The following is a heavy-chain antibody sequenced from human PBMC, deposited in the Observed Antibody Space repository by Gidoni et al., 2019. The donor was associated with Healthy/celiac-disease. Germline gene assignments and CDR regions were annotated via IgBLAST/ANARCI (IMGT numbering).Heavy chain of an antibody. CDR3: AREGLYCSGGSCYSYAFDI. J-gene: IGHJ3*02. CDR1: GGSISSSHW. V-gene: IGHV4-4*02. D-gene: IGHD2-15*01. Sequence: QVQLQESCPGLMKPSGTLSLTCAVSGGSISSSHWWSWVRQPPGKGLEWIGEIYHSGSPNYNPSLKSRVTISVDKSKNQFSLKLSSVTAADTAVYYCAREGLYCSGGSCYSYAFDIWGQGTMVTVSS. CDR2: IYHSGSP.